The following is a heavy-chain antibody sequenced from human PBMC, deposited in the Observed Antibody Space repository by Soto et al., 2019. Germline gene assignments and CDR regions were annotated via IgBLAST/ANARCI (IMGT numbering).Heavy chain of an antibody. J-gene: IGHJ4*02. CDR2: INAGGTSI. CDR3: ARAGSYRFDY. V-gene: IGHV3-74*01. D-gene: IGHD3-10*01. Sequence: EVQLVESGGTLVQPGGSLRLSCVGSGFSFSSYWVHWVRQPPGKGLEWVSRINAGGTSISYADSVKGRFIISRDNAKNTLYLQMDGLGVDDTAVYYCARAGSYRFDYWGLGTLVTVSS. CDR1: GFSFSSYW.